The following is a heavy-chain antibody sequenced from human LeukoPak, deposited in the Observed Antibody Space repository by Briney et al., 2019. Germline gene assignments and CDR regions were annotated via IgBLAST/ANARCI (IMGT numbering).Heavy chain of an antibody. CDR1: GGSFSGYY. J-gene: IGHJ5*02. CDR3: ASFWSGYWRRYGWFDP. CDR2: INHSGST. Sequence: SETLSLTCAVYGGSFSGYYWSWIRQPPGKGLEWIGEINHSGSTNYNPSLKSRVTISVDTSKNQFSLKLSSVTAADTAVYYCASFWSGYWRRYGWFDPWGQGTLVTVSS. V-gene: IGHV4-34*01. D-gene: IGHD3-3*01.